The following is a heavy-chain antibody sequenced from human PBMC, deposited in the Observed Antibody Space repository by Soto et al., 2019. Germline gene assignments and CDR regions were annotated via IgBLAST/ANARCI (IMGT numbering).Heavy chain of an antibody. CDR1: GFTFSSYD. V-gene: IGHV3-23*01. CDR3: AKENDA. Sequence: EVQLLESGGGLVQPGGSLRLSCVASGFTFSSYDMSWVRQAPGKGLEWVSIISGSTGSTYYADSVKGRFTISRDSSKSTLYLQMDSLTAEDTAVYYCAKENDAWGQGTLVTVSS. J-gene: IGHJ5*01. CDR2: ISGSTGST.